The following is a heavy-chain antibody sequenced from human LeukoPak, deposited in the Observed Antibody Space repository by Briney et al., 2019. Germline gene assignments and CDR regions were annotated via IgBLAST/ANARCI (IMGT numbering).Heavy chain of an antibody. CDR3: ARESEGVVVVAATSYYYYYMDV. CDR2: IYHSGST. V-gene: IGHV4-34*01. CDR1: GGSFSGYY. Sequence: SETLSLTCAVYGGSFSGYYWSWIRQPPGGGLEWIGEIYHSGSTNYNPSLKSRVTISVDKSKNQFSLKLSSVTAADTAVYYCARESEGVVVVAATSYYYYYMDVWGKGTTVTVSS. D-gene: IGHD2-15*01. J-gene: IGHJ6*03.